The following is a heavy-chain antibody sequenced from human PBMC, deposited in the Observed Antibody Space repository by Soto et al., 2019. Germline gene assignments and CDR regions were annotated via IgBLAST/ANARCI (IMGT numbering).Heavy chain of an antibody. CDR2: ISSSSSYT. CDR1: GFTFSDYY. D-gene: IGHD3-22*01. CDR3: ASTHYYDSSGYYEEDAFDI. J-gene: IGHJ3*02. Sequence: QVELVESGGGLVKPGGSLRLSCAASGFTFSDYYMSWIRQAPGKGLEWVTYISSSSSYTNYADSVKGRFTISRDNAKNSLYLQMNSLRAEDTAVYYCASTHYYDSSGYYEEDAFDIWGQGTMVTVSS. V-gene: IGHV3-11*06.